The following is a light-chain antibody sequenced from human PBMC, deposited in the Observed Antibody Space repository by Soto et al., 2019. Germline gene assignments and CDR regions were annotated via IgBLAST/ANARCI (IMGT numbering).Light chain of an antibody. CDR2: TAA. V-gene: IGKV1-6*01. J-gene: IGKJ1*01. CDR3: LQDYDSPWT. CDR1: QGIRNE. Sequence: AIQMTQSPSSLSASVGDRVTITCRASQGIRNELGWYQQKPGKAPKLLIYTAATLQSGVPSRFSGSVSGTDFTLTISSLQPEDFATSFCLQDYDSPWTFGQGTKVEI.